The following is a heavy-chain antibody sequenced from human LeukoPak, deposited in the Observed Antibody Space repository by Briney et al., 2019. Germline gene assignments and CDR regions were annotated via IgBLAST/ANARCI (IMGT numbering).Heavy chain of an antibody. V-gene: IGHV3-13*01. J-gene: IGHJ4*02. CDR2: IGTAGDT. Sequence: GGSLRLSCAASGFTFSSYDMHWVRQATGKGLEWVSAIGTAGDTYYPGSVKGRFTISRENAKNSLYLQMNSLRAGDTAVYYCARDPSDSSGYYYGYFDYWGQGTLVTVSS. D-gene: IGHD3-22*01. CDR3: ARDPSDSSGYYYGYFDY. CDR1: GFTFSSYD.